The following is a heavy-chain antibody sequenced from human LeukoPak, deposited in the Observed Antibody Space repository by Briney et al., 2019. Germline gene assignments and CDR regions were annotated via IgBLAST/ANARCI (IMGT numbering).Heavy chain of an antibody. D-gene: IGHD6-13*01. CDR3: ARHDSSSWYDFDY. J-gene: IGHJ4*02. Sequence: GESLKISCKSSGYSFTSYWIGWVRQMPGKGVERMGIIYPGDSDTRYSPSFQGQVTISADKSISTAYLQWSSLKASDTAMYYCARHDSSSWYDFDYWGQGTLVTVSS. CDR1: GYSFTSYW. CDR2: IYPGDSDT. V-gene: IGHV5-51*01.